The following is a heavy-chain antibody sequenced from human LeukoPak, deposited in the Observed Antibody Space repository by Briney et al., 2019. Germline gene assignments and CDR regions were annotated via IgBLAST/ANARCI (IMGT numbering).Heavy chain of an antibody. J-gene: IGHJ4*02. V-gene: IGHV1-3*01. CDR1: GYTFTSYA. Sequence: ASVTVSCKASGYTFTSYAMHWVRQAPGQRLEWMGWINAGNGNTKYSQKFQGRVTITRDTSASTAYMELSSLRSEDTAVYYCARDSLSYYYDSSGYPVDYWGQGTLVTVSS. CDR2: INAGNGNT. D-gene: IGHD3-22*01. CDR3: ARDSLSYYYDSSGYPVDY.